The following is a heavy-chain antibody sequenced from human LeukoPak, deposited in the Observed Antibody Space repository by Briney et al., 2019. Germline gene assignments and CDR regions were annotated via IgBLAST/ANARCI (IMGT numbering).Heavy chain of an antibody. CDR2: IYYSGST. CDR1: GGSISSSSYY. J-gene: IGHJ6*03. V-gene: IGHV4-39*07. Sequence: PSETLSLTCTVSGGSISSSSYYWGWIRQPPGKGLEWIGSIYYSGSTYYNPSLKSRVTISVDTSKNQFSLQLSSVTAADTAVYYCARLRKYSSSWHRLYYYYMDVWGKGTTVTVSS. CDR3: ARLRKYSSSWHRLYYYYMDV. D-gene: IGHD6-13*01.